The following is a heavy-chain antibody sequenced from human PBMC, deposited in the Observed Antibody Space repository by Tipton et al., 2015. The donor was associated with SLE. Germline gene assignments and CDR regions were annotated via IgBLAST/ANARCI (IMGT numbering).Heavy chain of an antibody. J-gene: IGHJ6*04. CDR2: IYSSGST. D-gene: IGHD6-6*01. V-gene: IGHV4-39*07. CDR1: GGSISRGFFY. Sequence: GLVKPSETLSLTCSVSGGSISRGFFYWGWIRQSPGKGLEWIGTIYSSGSTYYSPSLKSRISLSVDTSRNQLSLKLSSVTAADTAVYYCARGGYSTSSGIWVWGEGTTVTVSS. CDR3: ARGGYSTSSGIWV.